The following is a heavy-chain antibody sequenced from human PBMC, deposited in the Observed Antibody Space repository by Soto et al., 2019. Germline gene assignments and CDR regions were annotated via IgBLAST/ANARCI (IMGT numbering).Heavy chain of an antibody. V-gene: IGHV3-23*01. CDR1: GFTFSSYA. Sequence: EVQLLESGGGLVQPGGSLRLSCAASGFTFSSYAMSWVRQAPGKGLEWVSAISGSGGSTYYADSVKGRFTISRDNSNNTLYLQMNSLRAEDTAVYYCAKDKTAAGGSWYWGQGTLVTVSS. J-gene: IGHJ4*02. CDR2: ISGSGGST. CDR3: AKDKTAAGGSWY. D-gene: IGHD6-25*01.